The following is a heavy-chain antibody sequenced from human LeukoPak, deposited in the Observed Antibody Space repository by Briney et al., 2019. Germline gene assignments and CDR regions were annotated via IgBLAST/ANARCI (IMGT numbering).Heavy chain of an antibody. CDR1: GFTFNTYG. Sequence: GGPLRLLCAASGFTFNTYGMSWVLQAPGKGLEWVSSMSGSGSSTYYADSVKGRFTISRDNSKNTLYLQMNSLRPEDTAVYYCARDVNHDRFRGFYFDHWGQGTLVTVSS. V-gene: IGHV3-23*01. CDR2: MSGSGSST. CDR3: ARDVNHDRFRGFYFDH. D-gene: IGHD3-10*01. J-gene: IGHJ4*02.